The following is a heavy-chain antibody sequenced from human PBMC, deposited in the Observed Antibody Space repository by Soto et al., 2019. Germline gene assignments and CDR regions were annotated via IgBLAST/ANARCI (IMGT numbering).Heavy chain of an antibody. V-gene: IGHV4-39*01. CDR3: ASGSSSWTPFDY. CDR2: IYYSGST. CDR1: GVSISSSSYY. D-gene: IGHD6-13*01. Sequence: SETLSLSCTVSGVSISSSSYYWGWIRQPPGKGLEWIGSIYYSGSTYYNPSLKSRVTISVDTSKNQFSLKLSSVTAADTAVYYCASGSSSWTPFDYWGQGTLVTVSS. J-gene: IGHJ4*02.